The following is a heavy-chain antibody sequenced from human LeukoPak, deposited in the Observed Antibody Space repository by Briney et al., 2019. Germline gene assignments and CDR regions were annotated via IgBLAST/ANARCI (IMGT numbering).Heavy chain of an antibody. CDR1: GFTFSSYS. Sequence: GGSLRLSCAASGFTFSSYSMNWVRQAPGKGLEWVSSISSSSSYIYYADSVKGRFTISRDNAKNALYLQMNSLTAEDTALYHCARDRSYGSFDFWGQGTLVTVSS. V-gene: IGHV3-21*04. CDR3: ARDRSYGSFDF. CDR2: ISSSSSYI. J-gene: IGHJ4*02. D-gene: IGHD5-18*01.